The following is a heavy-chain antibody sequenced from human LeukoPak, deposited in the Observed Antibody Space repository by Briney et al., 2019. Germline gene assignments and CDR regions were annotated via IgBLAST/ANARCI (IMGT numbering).Heavy chain of an antibody. V-gene: IGHV3-30-3*01. CDR3: ARDLQALLWFGELSAFDI. CDR1: GFTFSSYA. D-gene: IGHD3-10*01. CDR2: ISYDESNK. J-gene: IGHJ3*02. Sequence: GGSLRLSCAASGFTFSSYAMHWVRQAPGKGLEWVAVISYDESNKYYADSVKGRFTISRDNSKNALYLQMNSLRAEDTAVYYCARDLQALLWFGELSAFDIWGQGTMVTVSS.